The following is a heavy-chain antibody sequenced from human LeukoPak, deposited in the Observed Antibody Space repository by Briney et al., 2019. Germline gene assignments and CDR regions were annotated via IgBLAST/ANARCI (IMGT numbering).Heavy chain of an antibody. CDR3: ARARSGYDFDY. Sequence: GGSLRLSCAAPGFTFSSYSMNWVRQAPGKGLEWVSSISSSSSYIYYADSVKGRFTISRDNAKNSLYLQMNSLRAEDTAVYYCARARSGYDFDYWAREPWSPSPQ. V-gene: IGHV3-21*01. D-gene: IGHD5-12*01. J-gene: IGHJ4*02. CDR2: ISSSSSYI. CDR1: GFTFSSYS.